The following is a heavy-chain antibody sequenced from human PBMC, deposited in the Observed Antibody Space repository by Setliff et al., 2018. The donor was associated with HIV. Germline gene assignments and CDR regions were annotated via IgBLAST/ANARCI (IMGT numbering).Heavy chain of an antibody. CDR3: AREIPYSYGGRGHPL. CDR1: GGSFSDYY. J-gene: IGHJ4*02. Sequence: SETLSLTWALYGGSFSDYYWSWIRRPPGMGLEWIGEVNRGRRTNYNSSLKSRVTISIDTSRNQFSLTVSSVTAADTAVYYCAREIPYSYGGRGHPLWGQGTLVTVSS. CDR2: VNRGRRT. V-gene: IGHV4-34*01. D-gene: IGHD3-22*01.